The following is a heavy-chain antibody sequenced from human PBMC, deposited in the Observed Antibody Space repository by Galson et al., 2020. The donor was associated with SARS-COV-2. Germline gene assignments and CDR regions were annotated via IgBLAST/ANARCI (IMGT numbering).Heavy chain of an antibody. D-gene: IGHD3-10*01. CDR2: IYYSGST. J-gene: IGHJ4*02. V-gene: IGHV4-30-4*01. CDR3: ARAAPGWFGEASFDY. Sequence: ASETLSLTCTVSGGSISSGDYYWSWIRQPPGKGLEWIGYIYYSGSTYYNPSLKSRVTISVDTSKNQFSLKLSSVTAADTAVYYCARAAPGWFGEASFDYWGQGTLVTVSS. CDR1: GGSISSGDYY.